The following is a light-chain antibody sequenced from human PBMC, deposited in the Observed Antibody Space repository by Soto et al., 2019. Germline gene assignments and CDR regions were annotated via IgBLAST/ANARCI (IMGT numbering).Light chain of an antibody. CDR3: HQYGLSPPYT. V-gene: IGKV3-20*01. J-gene: IGKJ3*01. Sequence: IVLTQSPDTLSLSPGERATLYCRARRSVSSSYLAWYQHKAGQAPRLLISGASNRATDIPDRFSGSGSGTDFTLTISRLEPEDFAVYYCHQYGLSPPYTFGPGTKVDIK. CDR2: GAS. CDR1: RSVSSSY.